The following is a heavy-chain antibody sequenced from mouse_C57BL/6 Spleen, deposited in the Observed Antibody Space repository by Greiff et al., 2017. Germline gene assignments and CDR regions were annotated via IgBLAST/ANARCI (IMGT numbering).Heavy chain of an antibody. CDR1: GYTFTEYT. J-gene: IGHJ3*01. Sequence: QVQLQQSGAELVKPGASVKLSCKASGYTFTEYTIHWVKQRSGQGLEWIGWFYPGSGSIKYNEKFKDKATLTADKSSSTVYMELSRLTSEDSAVXFCARPLGYDGGTTVSWFAYWGQGTLVTVSA. D-gene: IGHD2-2*01. CDR2: FYPGSGSI. CDR3: ARPLGYDGGTTVSWFAY. V-gene: IGHV1-62-2*01.